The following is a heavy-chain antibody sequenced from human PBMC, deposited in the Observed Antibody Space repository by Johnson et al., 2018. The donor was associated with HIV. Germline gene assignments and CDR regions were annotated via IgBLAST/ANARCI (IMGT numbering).Heavy chain of an antibody. J-gene: IGHJ3*02. CDR2: TRYDGSNK. V-gene: IGHV3-30*02. CDR1: GFTFSSYG. D-gene: IGHD6-6*01. CDR3: ARDILEYSSSVPDAFDI. Sequence: QVQLVESGGHLVQPGGSLRLSCAASGFTFSSYGMHWVRQAPGKGLECAAFTRYDGSNKYYADSVKGRFTISRDNFKNRLYLQMNSLRAEDTAVYYCARDILEYSSSVPDAFDIWGQGTMVTVSS.